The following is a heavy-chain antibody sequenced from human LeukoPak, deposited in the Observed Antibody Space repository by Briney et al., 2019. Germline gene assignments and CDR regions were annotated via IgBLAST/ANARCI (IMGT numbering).Heavy chain of an antibody. CDR1: GFTFSSYA. D-gene: IGHD1-26*01. V-gene: IGHV3-23*01. CDR3: ANVGATDYYYGMDV. J-gene: IGHJ6*02. Sequence: PGGSLRLSCAASGFTFSSYAMSWVRQAAGKGLEWVSAISGSGGSTYYADSVKGRFTISRDNSKNTLYLQMNSLRAEDTAVYYCANVGATDYYYGMDVWGQGTTVTVSS. CDR2: ISGSGGST.